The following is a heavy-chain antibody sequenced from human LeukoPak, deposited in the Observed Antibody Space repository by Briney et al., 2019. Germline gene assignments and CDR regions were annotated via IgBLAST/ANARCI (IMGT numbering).Heavy chain of an antibody. CDR3: ARVPRYCSGGSCYWVDY. V-gene: IGHV1-2*06. CDR1: GYTFTGYY. CDR2: IHPNSGGT. D-gene: IGHD2-15*01. J-gene: IGHJ4*02. Sequence: ASVKVSCKASGYTFTGYYMHWVRQAPGQGLEWMGRIHPNSGGTNYAQKFQGRVTMTRDTSISTAYMELSRLRSDDTAVYYCARVPRYCSGGSCYWVDYWGQGTLVTVSS.